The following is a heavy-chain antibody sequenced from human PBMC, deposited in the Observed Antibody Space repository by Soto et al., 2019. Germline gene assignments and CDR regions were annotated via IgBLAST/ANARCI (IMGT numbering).Heavy chain of an antibody. J-gene: IGHJ3*02. D-gene: IGHD4-17*01. V-gene: IGHV1-69*02. CDR1: GGTFSSYT. CDR3: ARAYRATVTTKGDAFVI. Sequence: QVQLVQSGAEVKKPGSSVKVSCKASGGTFSSYTISWVRQAPGQGLEWMGRIIPILGIANYAQKFQGRVTITADKSTSTAYMELSSLRSEDTAVYYCARAYRATVTTKGDAFVIWGQGTMVTVSS. CDR2: IIPILGIA.